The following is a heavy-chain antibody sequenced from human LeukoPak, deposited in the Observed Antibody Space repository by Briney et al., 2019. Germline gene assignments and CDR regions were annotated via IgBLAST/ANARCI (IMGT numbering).Heavy chain of an antibody. CDR1: GGTFSSYA. CDR2: IIPIFGTA. CDR3: ARGGLEMATITGDASDI. D-gene: IGHD5-24*01. J-gene: IGHJ3*02. Sequence: GASVKVSCKASGGTFSSYAISWVRQAPGQGLEWMGRIIPIFGTANYAQKFQGRVTITTDESTSTAYMELSSLRSEDTAVYYCARGGLEMATITGDASDIWGQGTMVTVSS. V-gene: IGHV1-69*05.